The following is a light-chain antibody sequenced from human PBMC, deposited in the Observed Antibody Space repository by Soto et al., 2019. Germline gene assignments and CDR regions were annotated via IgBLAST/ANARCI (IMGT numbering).Light chain of an antibody. Sequence: QSALTQPASVSGSPGQSITISCTRTSSDVGGYNYLSWYQQHPGKAPKVMIYEVSNRPSGVSNRFSGSKSGNTASLTISGLQAEDEAEYFCSSYTASGTPVFGGGTQLTVL. V-gene: IGLV2-14*01. CDR1: SSDVGGYNY. CDR3: SSYTASGTPV. J-gene: IGLJ3*02. CDR2: EVS.